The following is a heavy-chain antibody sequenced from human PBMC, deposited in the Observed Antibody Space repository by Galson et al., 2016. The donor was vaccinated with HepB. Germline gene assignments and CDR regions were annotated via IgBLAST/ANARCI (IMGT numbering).Heavy chain of an antibody. J-gene: IGHJ4*02. Sequence: SVKVSCKASGYILTGYYVHWVRQAPGQGLEWMGWIDPRSGGTVYAESFQGRVTMTRDTSINTAYMGLSRLRSADTAVYYCARLRRIVTTGSWSSPSYFDYWGQGTLVTVSS. CDR1: GYILTGYY. CDR3: ARLRRIVTTGSWSSPSYFDY. V-gene: IGHV1-2*02. CDR2: IDPRSGGT. D-gene: IGHD1-26*01.